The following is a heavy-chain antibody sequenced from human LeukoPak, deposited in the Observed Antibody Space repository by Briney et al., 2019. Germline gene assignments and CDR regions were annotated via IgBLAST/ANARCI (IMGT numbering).Heavy chain of an antibody. CDR1: GGSISSYY. Sequence: SETLSLTCTVSGGSISSYYWSWIRQPPGKGLEWIGYIYYSGSTYYNPSLKSRVTISVDTSKNQFSLKLSSVTAADTAVYYCARQRLELVPLDYWGQGTLVTVSS. J-gene: IGHJ4*02. D-gene: IGHD6-6*01. CDR2: IYYSGST. V-gene: IGHV4-59*08. CDR3: ARQRLELVPLDY.